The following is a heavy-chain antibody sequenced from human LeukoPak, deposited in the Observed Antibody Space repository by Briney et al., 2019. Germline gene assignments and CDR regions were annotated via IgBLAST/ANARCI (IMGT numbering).Heavy chain of an antibody. CDR3: ARLLYSSGWYGGFDY. J-gene: IGHJ4*02. CDR1: GGSISSSNW. D-gene: IGHD6-19*01. CDR2: IFHSGST. Sequence: SETLSLTCAVSGGSISSSNWWSWVRQPPGKGLEWIGEIFHSGSTNYNPSLKTRVTISVDKSKNQFSLKLSSVTAADTAVYYCARLLYSSGWYGGFDYWGQGTLVTVSS. V-gene: IGHV4-4*02.